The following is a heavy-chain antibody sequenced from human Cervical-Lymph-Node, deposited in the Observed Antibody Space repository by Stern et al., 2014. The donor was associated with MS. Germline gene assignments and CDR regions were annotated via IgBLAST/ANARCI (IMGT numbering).Heavy chain of an antibody. Sequence: VQLVESGGGLVQPGGSLTLSCAASGFTFSDYNMHWIRQAPGKGLEWVAYITTSGGYTHYADSVKGRFTISRDNARNSLDLQMNSLRAEDTAVYYCARDPQRRDGYNFDYWGQGALVTVSS. CDR1: GFTFSDYN. V-gene: IGHV3-11*05. CDR3: ARDPQRRDGYNFDY. CDR2: ITTSGGYT. J-gene: IGHJ4*02. D-gene: IGHD5-24*01.